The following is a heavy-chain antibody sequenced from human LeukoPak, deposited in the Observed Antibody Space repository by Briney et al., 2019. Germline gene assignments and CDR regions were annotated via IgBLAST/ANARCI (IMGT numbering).Heavy chain of an antibody. Sequence: AGSLRLSCAAAGFSVRTNYLTWVRQAPGKGLEWVSVIYSAGATYFADSVKGRFTISRDISKNTVYLQMNNLRVEDTAVYYCARASFAYFDYWGQGALVTVSS. V-gene: IGHV3-53*01. J-gene: IGHJ4*02. CDR3: ARASFAYFDY. CDR2: IYSAGAT. CDR1: GFSVRTNY.